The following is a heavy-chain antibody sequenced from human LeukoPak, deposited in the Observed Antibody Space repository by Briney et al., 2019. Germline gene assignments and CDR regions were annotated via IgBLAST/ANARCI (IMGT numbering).Heavy chain of an antibody. CDR2: INVRGTHI. J-gene: IGHJ4*02. CDR3: ARGYDSSGYYPGALDD. Sequence: GGSLRISCAVSGVTSSDYSMNWVCQAPGKGLEWVSSINVRGTHIYYADSVKGRFTISRDNTKNSLYLQMNSLRAEDTAVYYCARGYDSSGYYPGALDDWGQGNVVTVSS. CDR1: GVTSSDYS. D-gene: IGHD3-22*01. V-gene: IGHV3-21*01.